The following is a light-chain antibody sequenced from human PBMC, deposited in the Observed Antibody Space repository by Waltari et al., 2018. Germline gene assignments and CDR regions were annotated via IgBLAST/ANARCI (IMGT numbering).Light chain of an antibody. V-gene: IGLV2-14*03. CDR1: SVDVGGYNY. J-gene: IGLJ3*02. Sequence: QSALTQPASVSGSPGQSITISCTGPSVDVGGYNYVSWYQQHPGKAPKLLIYDVSDRPSGISNRFSGSKSDNTASLTISGLQAEDEADYYCGSYMSSYQVFGGGTKLTVL. CDR2: DVS. CDR3: GSYMSSYQV.